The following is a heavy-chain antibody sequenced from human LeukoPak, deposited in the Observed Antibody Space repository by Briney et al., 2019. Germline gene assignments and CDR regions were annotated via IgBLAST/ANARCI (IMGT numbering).Heavy chain of an antibody. CDR2: ISTYNGNT. CDR1: GYTCNSYD. D-gene: IGHD3-3*01. CDR3: ARVLRYDFWSAYYFDY. V-gene: IGHV1-18*01. Sequence: ASVKLSCKASGYTCNSYDINWVRQAPGQGLEWMAWISTYNGNTNYALKVQGRATMTTDTSTSTAYMELRSLRSDDTAVYYCARVLRYDFWSAYYFDYWGQGTLVTVSS. J-gene: IGHJ4*02.